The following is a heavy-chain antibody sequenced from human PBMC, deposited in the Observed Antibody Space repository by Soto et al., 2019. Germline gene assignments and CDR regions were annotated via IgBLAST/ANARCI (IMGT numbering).Heavy chain of an antibody. Sequence: QVQLVESGGGVVQPGRSLRLSCAASGFTFSRHGMHWVRQATGKGLEWVAVISYDGSKKYYGDAVKGRFTISRDNSKNTLYRKVNSLRVEDTAVYYCAKSVLNTVGVVIITREFDSWGQGTLVTVSS. V-gene: IGHV3-30*18. J-gene: IGHJ4*02. D-gene: IGHD3-22*01. CDR3: AKSVLNTVGVVIITREFDS. CDR2: ISYDGSKK. CDR1: GFTFSRHG.